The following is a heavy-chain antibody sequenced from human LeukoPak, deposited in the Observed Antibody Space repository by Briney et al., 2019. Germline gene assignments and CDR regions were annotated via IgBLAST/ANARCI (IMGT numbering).Heavy chain of an antibody. CDR2: IYPGDSDT. CDR1: GYSFTSYW. V-gene: IGHV5-51*01. CDR3: ARSWDPSPMTTGFNWFDP. Sequence: GESLKISCKGSGYSFTSYWIGWVRQMPGKGLEWMGIIYPGDSDTRYSPSFQGQVTISADKSISTAYLQWSSLKASDTAMYYCARSWDPSPMTTGFNWFDPWGQGTLVTVSS. J-gene: IGHJ5*02. D-gene: IGHD4-11*01.